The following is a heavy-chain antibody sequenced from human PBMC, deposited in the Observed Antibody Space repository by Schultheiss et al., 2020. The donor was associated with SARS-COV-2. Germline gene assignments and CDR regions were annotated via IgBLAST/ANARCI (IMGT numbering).Heavy chain of an antibody. CDR2: IYHSGST. J-gene: IGHJ4*02. CDR1: GYSISSGYY. CDR3: ARKRSYYDFWSGYYYFDY. Sequence: SETLSLTCTVSGYSISSGYYWGWIRQPPGKGLEWIGSIYHSGSTNYNPSLKSRVTISVDTSKNQFSLKLSSVTAADTAVYYCARKRSYYDFWSGYYYFDYWGQGTLVTVSS. D-gene: IGHD3-3*01. V-gene: IGHV4-38-2*02.